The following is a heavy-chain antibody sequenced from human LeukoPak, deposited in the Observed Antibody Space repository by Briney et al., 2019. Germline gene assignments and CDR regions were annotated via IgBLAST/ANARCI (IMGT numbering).Heavy chain of an antibody. CDR3: ARGSTGGYTNHY. J-gene: IGHJ4*02. D-gene: IGHD5-12*01. V-gene: IGHV1-69*05. CDR1: GGTFSIYA. Sequence: SVKVSCKASGGTFSIYAISWVRQAPGQGLEWMGRINPIFGTANNAQQFLGRVTITTDEYTSTAYMELSSLRSEDTAVYYCARGSTGGYTNHYWGQGTLVTVSS. CDR2: INPIFGTA.